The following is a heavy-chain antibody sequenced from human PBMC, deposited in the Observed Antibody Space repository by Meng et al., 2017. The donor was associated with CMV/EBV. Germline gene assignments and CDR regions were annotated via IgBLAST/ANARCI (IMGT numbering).Heavy chain of an antibody. Sequence: GSLRLSCTVSGGSISSSSYYWGWIRQPPGKGLEWIGSIYYSGSTYYNPSLESRVTISVDTSKNQFSLKLSSVTAADTAVYYCAREPLGSSWSPLHFDYWGQGTLVTVSS. CDR2: IYYSGST. CDR3: AREPLGSSWSPLHFDY. J-gene: IGHJ4*02. CDR1: GGSISSSSYY. D-gene: IGHD6-13*01. V-gene: IGHV4-39*07.